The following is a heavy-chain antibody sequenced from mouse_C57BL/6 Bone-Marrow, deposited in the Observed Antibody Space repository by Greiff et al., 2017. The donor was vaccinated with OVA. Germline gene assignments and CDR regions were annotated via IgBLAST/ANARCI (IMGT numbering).Heavy chain of an antibody. CDR2: IDPETGGT. J-gene: IGHJ1*03. CDR1: GYTFTDYE. CDR3: TREEGYYRYFDV. V-gene: IGHV1-15*01. Sequence: QVQLKQSGAELVRPGASVTLSCKASGYTFTDYEMHWVKQTPVHGLEWIGAIDPETGGTAYNQKFKGKAILTADKSSSTAYMELRSLTSEDSAVYYCTREEGYYRYFDVWGTGTTVIVSS. D-gene: IGHD2-2*01.